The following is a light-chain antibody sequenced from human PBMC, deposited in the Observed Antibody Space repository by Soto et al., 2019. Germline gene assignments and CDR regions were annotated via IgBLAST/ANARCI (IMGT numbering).Light chain of an antibody. V-gene: IGLV2-14*03. J-gene: IGLJ2*01. CDR2: DVS. CDR3: SSYTSSSTRV. CDR1: SSDVGGYNY. Sequence: QSALTQPASVSGSPGQSITISCTGTSSDVGGYNYVSWYQQHPGKAPKLMIYDVSNRPSGVSNRFSSSKSGNTASLTNSGLQVEDEADYYCSSYTSSSTRVFGGGTKLTFL.